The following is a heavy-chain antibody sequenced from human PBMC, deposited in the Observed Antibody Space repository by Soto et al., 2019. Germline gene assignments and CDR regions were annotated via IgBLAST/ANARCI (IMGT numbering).Heavy chain of an antibody. D-gene: IGHD2-8*01. Sequence: VQLVESGGGLVKPGGSLRLSCAASGLSFSNAWMSWVRQAPGKGLEWVGRIKSKTDGGTTDYAAPVKGRFTISRDDSRDTLYLQMTSLRTEDTAVYYWTTDGAQIVLMASGGQGTLVTVSS. J-gene: IGHJ4*02. CDR2: IKSKTDGGTT. CDR3: TTDGAQIVLMAS. V-gene: IGHV3-15*01. CDR1: GLSFSNAW.